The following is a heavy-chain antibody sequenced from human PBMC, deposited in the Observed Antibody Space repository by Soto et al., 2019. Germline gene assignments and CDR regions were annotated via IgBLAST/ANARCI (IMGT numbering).Heavy chain of an antibody. CDR2: IIPILGIA. D-gene: IGHD6-25*01. J-gene: IGHJ4*02. CDR1: GYTFTRSG. V-gene: IGHV1-69*04. Sequence: SVKVSCKASGYTFTRSGISWARQAPGQGPEWMGRIIPILGIANYAQKFQGRVTITADKSTSTAYMELSSLRSEDTAVYYCARDLPEAAGHDYWGQGTLVTVSS. CDR3: ARDLPEAAGHDY.